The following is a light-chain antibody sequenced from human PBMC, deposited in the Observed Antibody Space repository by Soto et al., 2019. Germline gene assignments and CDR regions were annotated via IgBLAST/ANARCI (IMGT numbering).Light chain of an antibody. Sequence: QSVLTQPPSASGSPGQSVTTSCTGTSSDVGGYNYVSWYQQHPGKAPKLMIYEVSKRPSGVPDRFSGSKSGNTASLTVSGLQAEDEADYYCCSYTSSRTYVFGTGTKVTVL. CDR3: CSYTSSRTYV. V-gene: IGLV2-8*01. J-gene: IGLJ1*01. CDR1: SSDVGGYNY. CDR2: EVS.